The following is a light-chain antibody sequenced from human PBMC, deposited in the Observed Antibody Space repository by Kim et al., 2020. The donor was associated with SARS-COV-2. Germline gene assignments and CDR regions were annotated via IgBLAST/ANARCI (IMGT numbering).Light chain of an antibody. V-gene: IGLV3-21*04. Sequence: APGKTARINCGGNNIGSKSVHGYQQKPGQAPVLVIYYDSDRPSGIPERFSGSNSGNTATLTISRVEAGDEADYYCQVWDSSSDHVVFGGGTQLTVL. CDR1: NIGSKS. CDR3: QVWDSSSDHVV. CDR2: YDS. J-gene: IGLJ2*01.